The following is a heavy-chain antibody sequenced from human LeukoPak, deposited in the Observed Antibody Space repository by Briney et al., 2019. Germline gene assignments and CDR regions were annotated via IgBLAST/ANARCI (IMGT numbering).Heavy chain of an antibody. CDR3: ARLGQAKWLVRTQFDY. J-gene: IGHJ4*02. Sequence: SETLSLTCAVYGGPFSGYYWSWIRQPPGKGLEWIGEINHSGSTNYNPSLKSRVTISVDTSKNQFSLKLSSVTAADTAVYYCARLGQAKWLVRTQFDYWGQGTLVTVSS. V-gene: IGHV4-34*01. CDR1: GGPFSGYY. CDR2: INHSGST. D-gene: IGHD6-19*01.